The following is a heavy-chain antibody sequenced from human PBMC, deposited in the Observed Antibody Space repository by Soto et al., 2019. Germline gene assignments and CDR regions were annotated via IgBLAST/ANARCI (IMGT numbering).Heavy chain of an antibody. V-gene: IGHV3-30*18. D-gene: IGHD3-22*01. CDR3: AKDYYDSSGYGPYYFYGMDV. CDR1: GFTFSSYG. J-gene: IGHJ6*02. CDR2: ISYDVSNK. Sequence: QVQLVESGGGVVQPGRSLRLSCAASGFTFSSYGMHWVRQAPGKGLEWVAVISYDVSNKYYADSVKGRFTISRDNSKNTPYLQMNSLRAEDTAVYYCAKDYYDSSGYGPYYFYGMDVWGQGTTVTVSS.